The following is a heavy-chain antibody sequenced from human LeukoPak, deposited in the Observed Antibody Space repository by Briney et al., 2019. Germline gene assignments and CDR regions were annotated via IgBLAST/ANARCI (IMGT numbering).Heavy chain of an antibody. J-gene: IGHJ6*03. D-gene: IGHD6-13*01. CDR2: INPSGGST. Sequence: ASVKVSCKASGYTFTSYYMHWVRQAPGQGLEWMGLINPSGGSTSYAQKFQGRVTMTRDMSTSTVYMELSSLRSEDTAVYYCAAGGSSSWNARNRGYYYYYYMDVWGKGTTVTVSS. CDR3: AAGGSSSWNARNRGYYYYYYMDV. V-gene: IGHV1-46*01. CDR1: GYTFTSYY.